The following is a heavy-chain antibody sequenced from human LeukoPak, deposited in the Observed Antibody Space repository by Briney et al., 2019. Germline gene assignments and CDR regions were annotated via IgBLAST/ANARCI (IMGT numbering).Heavy chain of an antibody. CDR2: ISSSSSYI. CDR1: GFTFSSYI. J-gene: IGHJ4*02. V-gene: IGHV3-21*01. Sequence: GGSLRLSCAASGFTFSSYIMNWVRQAPGKGLEWVSSISSSSSYIYYADSVKGRFTISRDNAKNSLYLQMNSLRAEDTAVYYCAREKGIAVASDYWGRGNLVTVSS. CDR3: AREKGIAVASDY. D-gene: IGHD6-19*01.